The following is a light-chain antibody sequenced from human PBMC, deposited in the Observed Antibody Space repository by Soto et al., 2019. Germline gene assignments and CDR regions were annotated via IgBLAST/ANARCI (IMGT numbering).Light chain of an antibody. Sequence: DSQLTQSPSDQSASVGDRVTITCGASQSISGYLTWFQQKPGKAPKLLIYAASSLQSGVPSRFSGSGSGTDFTLTISSLQPEDFATYYCQQSYSTPITFGQGPRLEIK. V-gene: IGKV1-39*01. J-gene: IGKJ5*01. CDR3: QQSYSTPIT. CDR2: AAS. CDR1: QSISGY.